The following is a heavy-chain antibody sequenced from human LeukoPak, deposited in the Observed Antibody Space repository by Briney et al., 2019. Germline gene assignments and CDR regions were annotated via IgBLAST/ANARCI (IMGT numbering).Heavy chain of an antibody. CDR1: GGSISSSNW. CDR2: IYHSGST. CDR3: ASRGGGPSPLIY. V-gene: IGHV4-4*02. D-gene: IGHD2-8*01. Sequence: SETLSLTCAVSGGSISSSNWWSWVRQPPGKGLEWIGEIYHSGSTNYNPSLKSRVTISVDKSKNQFSLKLSSVTAADTAVYYCASRGGGPSPLIYWGQGTLVTVSS. J-gene: IGHJ4*02.